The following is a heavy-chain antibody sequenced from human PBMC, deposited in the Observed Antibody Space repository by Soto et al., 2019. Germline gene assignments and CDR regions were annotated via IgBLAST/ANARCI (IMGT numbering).Heavy chain of an antibody. V-gene: IGHV1-69*12. Sequence: QVQLVQSGAEVKKPGSSLKVSCTAYGGTFSSYAITWVRQAPGQGLEWRGGIIPIFGTANYAQKCQGRVTIAADESTSTSYMDVGSLIAEEAAVYYCARREGTERYYYYGMDVWGQGPTVTVSS. CDR3: ARREGTERYYYYGMDV. J-gene: IGHJ6*02. CDR1: GGTFSSYA. CDR2: IIPIFGTA. D-gene: IGHD1-26*01.